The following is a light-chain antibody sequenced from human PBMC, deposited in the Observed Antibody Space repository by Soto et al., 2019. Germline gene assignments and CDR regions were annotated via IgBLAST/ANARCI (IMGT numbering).Light chain of an antibody. V-gene: IGKV3-15*01. J-gene: IGKJ4*01. CDR3: HQYNSSPLT. CDR2: GAS. Sequence: EKVMTQSPATLSVSPGKRVTLSCRASQSVGSYLAWYLQKPGQAPRLLIYGASTRATDIPDSVSGSGSGTAFTLTISSLQSEDFAVYYCHQYNSSPLTFGGGTKVDIK. CDR1: QSVGSY.